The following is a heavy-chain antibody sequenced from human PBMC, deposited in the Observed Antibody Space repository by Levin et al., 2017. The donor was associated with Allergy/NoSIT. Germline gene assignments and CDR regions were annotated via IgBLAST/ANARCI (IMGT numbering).Heavy chain of an antibody. CDR1: GFTFDDYA. CDR2: ISWNSGSI. Sequence: PGGSLRLSCAASGFTFDDYAMHWVRQAPGKGLEWVSGISWNSGSIGYADSVKGRFTISRDNAKNSLYLQMNSLRAEDTALYYCAKDRRGYQTHFDYWGQGTLVTVSS. V-gene: IGHV3-9*01. J-gene: IGHJ4*02. CDR3: AKDRRGYQTHFDY. D-gene: IGHD3-22*01.